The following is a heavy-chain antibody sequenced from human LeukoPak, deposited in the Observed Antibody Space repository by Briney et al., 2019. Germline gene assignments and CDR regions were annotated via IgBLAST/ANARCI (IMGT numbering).Heavy chain of an antibody. D-gene: IGHD6-13*01. V-gene: IGHV4-34*01. CDR2: INHSGST. J-gene: IGHJ4*02. CDR3: ARLLYSSSWYKGFDY. CDR1: GGSFSGYY. Sequence: KPSETLSLTCAVYGGSFSGYYWSWIRQPPGKGLEWIGEINHSGSTNYNPSLKSRVTISVDTSKNQFSLKLSSVTAADTAVYYCARLLYSSSWYKGFDYWGQGTLVTVSS.